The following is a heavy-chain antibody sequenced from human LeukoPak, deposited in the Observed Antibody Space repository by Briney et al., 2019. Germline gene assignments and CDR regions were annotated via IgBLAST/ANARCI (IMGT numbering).Heavy chain of an antibody. CDR2: IYPGDSDT. J-gene: IGHJ3*02. Sequence: GASVKVSCKASGYTFTSYWIGWVRQMPGKGLEWMGIIYPGDSDTRYSPSFQGQVTISADKSISTAYLQWSSLKASDTAMYYCASPRSMTTVVNGDAFDIWGQGTMVTVSS. CDR3: ASPRSMTTVVNGDAFDI. CDR1: GYTFTSYW. D-gene: IGHD4-17*01. V-gene: IGHV5-51*01.